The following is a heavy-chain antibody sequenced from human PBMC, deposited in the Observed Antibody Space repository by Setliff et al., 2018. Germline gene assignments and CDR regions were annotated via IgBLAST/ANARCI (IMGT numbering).Heavy chain of an antibody. CDR3: ARGPPGYYYYMNV. CDR2: IYNSGTT. Sequence: SETLSLTCIVAGDSISNTGYYWGWIRQPPGKGLEWIGRIYNSGTTNYNPSLKSRVTISGDTSQNYFSLKLTSVTDADTAVYYCARGPPGYYYYMNVWGKGTTVTVS. CDR1: GDSISNTGYY. J-gene: IGHJ6*03. V-gene: IGHV4-39*07.